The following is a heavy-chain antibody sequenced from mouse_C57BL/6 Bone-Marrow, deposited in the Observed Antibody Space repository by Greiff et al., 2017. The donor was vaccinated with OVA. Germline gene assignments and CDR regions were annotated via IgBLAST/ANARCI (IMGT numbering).Heavy chain of an antibody. CDR3: SEDSAGYYCARTDGSSSAWFAY. Sequence: QVPLKESGPELARPWASVTISCQAFYTFSRGVHFAIGDPNYWMQWVKQRPGQGLEGVGAIYPGNGDTRYKTKIKGKATLTADKSSSTAYMQLISRTSEDSAGYYCARTDGSSSAWFAYWGQGTLVTVSA. D-gene: IGHD1-1*01. V-gene: IGHV1-87*01. CDR2: GQGLEGVG. J-gene: IGHJ3*01. CDR1: YTFS.